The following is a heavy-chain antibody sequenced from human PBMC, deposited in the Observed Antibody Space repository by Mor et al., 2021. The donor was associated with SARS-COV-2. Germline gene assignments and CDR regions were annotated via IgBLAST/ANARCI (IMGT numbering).Heavy chain of an antibody. D-gene: IGHD2-2*03. V-gene: IGHV3-30*02. J-gene: IGHJ4*02. CDR3: AKYKDGYCSTTTCSSVDY. Sequence: YADSVKARFTISRDNSKNTLYLQMNSRRAEDTAVYYCAKYKDGYCSTTTCSSVDYWGQGTLVTVSS.